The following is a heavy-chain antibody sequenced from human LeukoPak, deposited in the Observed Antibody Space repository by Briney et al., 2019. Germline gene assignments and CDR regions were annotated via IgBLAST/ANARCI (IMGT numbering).Heavy chain of an antibody. V-gene: IGHV1-8*01. CDR2: MNPNSGNT. CDR3: ATVAAAGTRIDY. CDR1: GYTFTSYD. D-gene: IGHD6-13*01. J-gene: IGHJ4*02. Sequence: ASVKVSCKASGYTFTSYDINWVRQATGQGLEWMGWMNPNSGNTGYAQKFQGRVTMTRDTSTSTVYMELSSLRSEDTAVYYCATVAAAGTRIDYWGQGTLVTVSS.